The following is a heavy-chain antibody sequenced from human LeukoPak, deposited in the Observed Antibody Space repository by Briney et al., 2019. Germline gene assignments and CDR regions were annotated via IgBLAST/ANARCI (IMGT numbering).Heavy chain of an antibody. Sequence: SETLSLTCTVSGGSISSYYWSWIRQPPGKGLEWIGYIYYSGSTNYNPSLKSRVTISVDTPKSQFSLKLSSVTAADTAVYYCAREYDFWSGYWDYWGQGTLVTVSS. D-gene: IGHD3-3*01. J-gene: IGHJ4*02. CDR2: IYYSGST. CDR3: AREYDFWSGYWDY. CDR1: GGSISSYY. V-gene: IGHV4-59*12.